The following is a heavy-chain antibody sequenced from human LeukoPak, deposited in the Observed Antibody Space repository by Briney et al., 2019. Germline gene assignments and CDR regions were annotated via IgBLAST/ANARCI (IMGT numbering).Heavy chain of an antibody. CDR2: ISYTGSS. CDR1: GGSISGSDYY. V-gene: IGHV4-39*07. CDR3: ASLVAAAAPLDY. Sequence: SETLSLTCTVSGGSISGSDYYWGWIRQPPGKGLEWIGSISYTGSSYYNPSLKSRVTISVDTSKNQFSLRLFSVTAADTAVYYCASLVAAAAPLDYWGQGTLVTVSS. D-gene: IGHD6-13*01. J-gene: IGHJ4*02.